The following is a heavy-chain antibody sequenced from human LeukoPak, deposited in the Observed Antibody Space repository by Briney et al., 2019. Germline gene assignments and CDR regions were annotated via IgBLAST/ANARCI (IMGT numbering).Heavy chain of an antibody. V-gene: IGHV3-21*01. CDR1: GFTFSSYS. Sequence: GGSLRLSCAASGFTFSSYSMNWVRQAPGKGLEWVSSISSSSSYIYYADSVKGRFTISRDNAKNSLYLQMNSLRAEDTAVYYCAWGRLDYGDYLDWFDPWGQGTLVTVSS. CDR2: ISSSSSYI. D-gene: IGHD4-17*01. CDR3: AWGRLDYGDYLDWFDP. J-gene: IGHJ5*02.